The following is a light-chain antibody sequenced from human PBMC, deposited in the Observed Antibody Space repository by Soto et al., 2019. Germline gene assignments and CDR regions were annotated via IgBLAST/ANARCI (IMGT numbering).Light chain of an antibody. CDR2: ASS. CDR3: QQLNTFPVT. CDR1: QGISSY. V-gene: IGKV1-9*01. J-gene: IGKJ5*01. Sequence: DLPLTQSPSFLSASVGDRVTITCRASQGISSYLAWYQQTPGKAPKLLIYASSTLQSGVPSRFSGSGSGTEFTLTISSLQPEDFATSYCQQLNTFPVTFGQGTRLDI.